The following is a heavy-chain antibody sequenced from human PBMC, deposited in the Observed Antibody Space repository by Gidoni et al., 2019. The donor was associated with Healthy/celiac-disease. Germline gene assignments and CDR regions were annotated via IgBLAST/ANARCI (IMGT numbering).Heavy chain of an antibody. J-gene: IGHJ4*02. CDR3: AKDGPVGAIH. Sequence: EVQLVESGGGVVQPGRSRRLSCAASGFTFDDYAMHGVRQAPGKGLEWVSGISWNSGSIGYADSVKGRFTISRDNAKNSLYLQMNSLRAEDTALYYCAKDGPVGAIHWGQGTLVTVSS. V-gene: IGHV3-9*01. CDR2: ISWNSGSI. D-gene: IGHD1-26*01. CDR1: GFTFDDYA.